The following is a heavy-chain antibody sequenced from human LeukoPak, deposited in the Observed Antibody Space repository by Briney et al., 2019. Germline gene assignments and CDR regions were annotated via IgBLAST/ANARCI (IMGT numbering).Heavy chain of an antibody. J-gene: IGHJ4*02. D-gene: IGHD2-2*02. CDR3: AKGKAVPATIYDY. Sequence: GGSLRLPCAASGFTFSSYAMSWVRQAPGKGLEWVSGFSGGDGSTSYADSVKGRFTISRDNSKNTLYLQMNSLRAEDTAVYYCAKGKAVPATIYDYWGQGTLVTVSS. CDR1: GFTFSSYA. V-gene: IGHV3-23*01. CDR2: FSGGDGST.